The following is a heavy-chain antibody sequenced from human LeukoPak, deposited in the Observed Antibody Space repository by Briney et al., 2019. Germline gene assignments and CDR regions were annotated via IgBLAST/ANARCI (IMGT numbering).Heavy chain of an antibody. V-gene: IGHV4-39*07. CDR1: GFTFSSHSM. Sequence: PGGSLRLSCAASGFTFSSHSMNWVRQTPGNGLEWIGSIYYSGSTYYNPSLKSRVTISVDTSKNQFSLKLSSVTAADTAVYYCARRGYRLHGYLDPWGQGTLVTVSS. J-gene: IGHJ5*02. CDR3: ARRGYRLHGYLDP. CDR2: IYYSGST. D-gene: IGHD5-18*01.